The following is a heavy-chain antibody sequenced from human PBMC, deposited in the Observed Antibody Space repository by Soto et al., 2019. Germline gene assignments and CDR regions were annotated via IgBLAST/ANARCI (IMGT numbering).Heavy chain of an antibody. V-gene: IGHV4-39*01. Sequence: SETLSLTCTVSGGSISSSSYYWGWIRQPPGKGLEWIGSIYYSGSTYYNPSLKSRVTISVDTSKNQFSLKLSSVTAADTAVYYCARLSGYYDMDVWGQGTTVTVSS. D-gene: IGHD6-25*01. CDR2: IYYSGST. CDR1: GGSISSSSYY. J-gene: IGHJ6*02. CDR3: ARLSGYYDMDV.